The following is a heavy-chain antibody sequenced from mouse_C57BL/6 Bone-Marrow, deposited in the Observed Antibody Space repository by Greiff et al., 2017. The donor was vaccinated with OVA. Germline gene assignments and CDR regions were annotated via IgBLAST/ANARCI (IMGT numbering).Heavy chain of an antibody. CDR2: INPSSGYT. CDR3: ARSGDYDSSLFDY. J-gene: IGHJ2*01. Sequence: QVQLQQSGAELARPGASVKMSCKASGYTFTSYTMHWVKQRPGQGLEWIGYINPSSGYTKYNQKFKDKATLTADKSSSTAYMQLSSLTSEDSAVDYGARSGDYDSSLFDYWGQGTTLTVSS. D-gene: IGHD1-1*01. V-gene: IGHV1-4*01. CDR1: GYTFTSYT.